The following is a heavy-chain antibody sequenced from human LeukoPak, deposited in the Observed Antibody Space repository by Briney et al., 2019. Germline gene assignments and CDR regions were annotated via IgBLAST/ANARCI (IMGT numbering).Heavy chain of an antibody. CDR1: GGSISSYY. J-gene: IGHJ4*02. V-gene: IGHV4-59*01. CDR2: IYYSGST. Sequence: SETLSLTCTVSGGSISSYYWSWIRQPPGKGLEWIGYIYYSGSTNYNPSLKSRVTISVDTSKNQFSLKLGSVTAADTAVYYCARGPPATVALFDYWGQGTLVTVSS. D-gene: IGHD4-23*01. CDR3: ARGPPATVALFDY.